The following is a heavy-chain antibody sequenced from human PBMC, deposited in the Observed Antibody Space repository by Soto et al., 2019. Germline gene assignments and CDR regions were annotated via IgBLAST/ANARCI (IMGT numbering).Heavy chain of an antibody. CDR1: GYSFTSNW. J-gene: IGHJ5*02. CDR3: GKWPVAASCNGFDP. Sequence: PGESLKISCKGSGYSFTSNWIGWVREMPWKGLEWMGIIYPGDSDTRYSPSFQGQVTISADKSISTAYLQWSSLKASDTAMYYCGKWPVAASCNGFDPWGKGTLVTVPS. V-gene: IGHV5-51*01. D-gene: IGHD1-26*01. CDR2: IYPGDSDT.